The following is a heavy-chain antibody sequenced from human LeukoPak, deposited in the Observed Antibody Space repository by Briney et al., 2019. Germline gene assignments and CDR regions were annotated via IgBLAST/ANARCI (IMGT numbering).Heavy chain of an antibody. CDR1: GGSISSYY. CDR3: ARDLFVASSLFFDY. Sequence: SETLSLTCTVSGGSISSYYLSWIRQPGGKGLEWIGRIYTSGSTNYNPSLKSRVTMSVDTSKNQFSLKLSSVTAADTAVYYCARDLFVASSLFFDYWGQGTLVTVSS. CDR2: IYTSGST. D-gene: IGHD6-13*01. V-gene: IGHV4-4*07. J-gene: IGHJ4*02.